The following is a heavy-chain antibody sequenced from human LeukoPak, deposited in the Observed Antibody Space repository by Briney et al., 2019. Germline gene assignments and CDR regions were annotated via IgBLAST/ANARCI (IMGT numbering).Heavy chain of an antibody. CDR1: GFTFSSYG. V-gene: IGHV3-74*01. CDR3: ASTIGSAGTQY. J-gene: IGHJ4*02. CDR2: INGDGSTI. Sequence: GGSLRLSCAASGFTFSSYGMHWVRQAPGKGLVWVSLINGDGSTISYADSVKGRFTISRDNAKNRLYLQMNSLGAEDTAVYYCASTIGSAGTQYWGQGTLVTVSS. D-gene: IGHD6-13*01.